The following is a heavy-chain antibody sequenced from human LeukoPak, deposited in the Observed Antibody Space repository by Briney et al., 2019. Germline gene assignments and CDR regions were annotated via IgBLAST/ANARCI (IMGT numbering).Heavy chain of an antibody. Sequence: PSETLSLTCTVSGGSISSYYWSWIRQPAGKGLEWIGRIYTSGSTNYNPSLKSRVTISVDTSKNQFSLKLSSVTAADTAVYYCARVSSEDSNFSWFDPWGQGTLVTVSS. CDR1: GGSISSYY. CDR2: IYTSGST. V-gene: IGHV4-4*07. CDR3: ARVSSEDSNFSWFDP. J-gene: IGHJ5*02. D-gene: IGHD4-4*01.